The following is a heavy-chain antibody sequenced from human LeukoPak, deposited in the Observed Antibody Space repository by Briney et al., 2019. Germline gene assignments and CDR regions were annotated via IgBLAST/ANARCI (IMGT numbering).Heavy chain of an antibody. CDR3: TTDRFE. CDR1: GVIFSSTW. V-gene: IGHV3-15*01. D-gene: IGHD3-16*01. CDR2: IKSNPGGGTR. J-gene: IGHJ4*02. Sequence: GGSLRLSCAASGVIFSSTWMSWVRQAPGKGLEWVGRIKSNPGGGTRDYAAPVEGRFSISRDDSRNTLSLQMNSLRSEDTGIYYCTTDRFEWGQGTLVTVSS.